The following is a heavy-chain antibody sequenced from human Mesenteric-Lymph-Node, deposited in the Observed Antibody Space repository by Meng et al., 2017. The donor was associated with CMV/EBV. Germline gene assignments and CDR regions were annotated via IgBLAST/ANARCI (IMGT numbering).Heavy chain of an antibody. CDR1: GFTFSAYN. CDR3: AREGGLGGMDV. V-gene: IGHV3-21*01. J-gene: IGHJ6*02. CDR2: ISSSSSYI. Sequence: GESLKISCAASGFTFSAYNMNWVRQGPGKGLEWVSSISSSSSYIYYADSVKGRFTISRDNAKNSLYLQMNSLRAEDTAVYYCAREGGLGGMDVWGQGTTVTVSS.